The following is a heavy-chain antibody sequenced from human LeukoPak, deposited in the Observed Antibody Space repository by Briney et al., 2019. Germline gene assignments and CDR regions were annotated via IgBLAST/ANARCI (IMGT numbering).Heavy chain of an antibody. D-gene: IGHD3-22*01. CDR1: GYTFTSYG. CDR3: ARELGVYDSSGYFDY. CDR2: ISAYNGNT. Sequence: ASVKVSCKASGYTFTSYGISWVRQAPGQGLEWMGWISAYNGNTNYAQKLQGRVTMTTDTSTSTAYMELSSLRSEDTAVYYCARELGVYDSSGYFDYWGQGTLVTVSS. J-gene: IGHJ4*02. V-gene: IGHV1-18*01.